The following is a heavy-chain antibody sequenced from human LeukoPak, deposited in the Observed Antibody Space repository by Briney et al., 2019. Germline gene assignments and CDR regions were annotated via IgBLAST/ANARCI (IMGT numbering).Heavy chain of an antibody. V-gene: IGHV4-39*07. CDR1: GGSISSSSYY. J-gene: IGHJ4*02. CDR3: ARGPYYFDS. Sequence: SETLSLTCTVSGGSISSSSYYWGWVRQAPGKGLEWIGSIYHSGTTYYNPYLKSRVTISVDTSRNQFSVRLSSVTAADTAVYYCARGPYYFDSWGQGTLVTASS. CDR2: IYHSGTT.